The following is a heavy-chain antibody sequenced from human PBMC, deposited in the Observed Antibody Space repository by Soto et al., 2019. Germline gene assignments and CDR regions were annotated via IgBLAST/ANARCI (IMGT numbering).Heavy chain of an antibody. D-gene: IGHD3-22*01. Sequence: EVQLVESGGGLVQPGGSLRLSCAASGFTFSSDWMHWVRQAPGKGLVWVSRISSDGSSTVYADSVKGRFTISRDNAKNTLYLYMNSLRVEDTAVYYCARQYDTKVWGQGTTVTVSS. V-gene: IGHV3-74*01. CDR3: ARQYDTKV. CDR1: GFTFSSDW. J-gene: IGHJ6*02. CDR2: ISSDGSST.